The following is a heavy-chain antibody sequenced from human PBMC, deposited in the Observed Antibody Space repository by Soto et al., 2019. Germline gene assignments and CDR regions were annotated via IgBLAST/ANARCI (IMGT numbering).Heavy chain of an antibody. CDR3: ARAHLGSDRYILEPFDP. CDR1: GDSVSSNSAA. CDR2: TYYRSKWYN. Sequence: PSQTLSLTCAISGDSVSSNSAAWNWIRQSPSRGLEWLGRTYYRSKWYNDYAISVKSRITINPDTSKNQFSLQLSSVIPEDTAVYYFARAHLGSDRYILEPFDPWGQGTLVTVSS. D-gene: IGHD1-1*01. J-gene: IGHJ5*02. V-gene: IGHV6-1*01.